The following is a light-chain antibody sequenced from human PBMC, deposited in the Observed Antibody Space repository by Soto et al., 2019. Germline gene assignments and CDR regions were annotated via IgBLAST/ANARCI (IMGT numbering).Light chain of an antibody. V-gene: IGKV1-5*03. CDR1: QSINSW. Sequence: DIQMTQSPSTLSGSVGDRVTITCRASQSINSWLAWYQHRPGKGPKLLIYKTSTVEDGVPLRFSGSGSGTEFTLTISSLQPADSATYYCQQYNTYPMTFGQGTKVDI. CDR2: KTS. J-gene: IGKJ1*01. CDR3: QQYNTYPMT.